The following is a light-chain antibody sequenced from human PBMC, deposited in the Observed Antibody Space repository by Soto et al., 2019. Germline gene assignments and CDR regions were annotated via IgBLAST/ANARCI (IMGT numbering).Light chain of an antibody. Sequence: EIVMTQSPATLSVSPGERATLSCRASQSVSSNLAWYQQKPGQAPRLLIDGASTRATGIPARFSGSGSGTEFTLTISSLQSEDFAVYYCKQYNNWPLTFGGGTKVEIK. J-gene: IGKJ4*01. CDR3: KQYNNWPLT. V-gene: IGKV3-15*01. CDR2: GAS. CDR1: QSVSSN.